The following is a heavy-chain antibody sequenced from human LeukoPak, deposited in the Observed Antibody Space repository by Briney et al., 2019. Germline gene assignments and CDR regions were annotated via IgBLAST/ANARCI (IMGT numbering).Heavy chain of an antibody. D-gene: IGHD5-18*01. CDR3: AKDWAIQLWSPDYFDY. CDR1: GFTFSSYE. V-gene: IGHV3-48*03. CDR2: ISSSGSTI. Sequence: GGSLRLSCAASGFTFSSYEMNWVRQAPGKGLEWVSYISSSGSTIYYADSVMGRFTISRDNSKNTLYLQMNSLRAEDTAVYYCAKDWAIQLWSPDYFDYWGQGTLVTVSS. J-gene: IGHJ4*02.